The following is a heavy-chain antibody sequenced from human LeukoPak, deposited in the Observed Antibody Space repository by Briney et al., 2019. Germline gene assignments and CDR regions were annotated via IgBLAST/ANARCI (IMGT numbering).Heavy chain of an antibody. J-gene: IGHJ4*02. CDR3: ARDLGLRYFDWSRE. D-gene: IGHD3-9*01. CDR1: GGTFSSYA. CDR2: IIPILGIA. Sequence: PVASVKVSCKASGGTFSSYAISWVRQAPGQGLEWMGRIIPILGIANYAQKFQGRVTITADKSTSTAYMELSSLRSEDTAVYYCARDLGLRYFDWSREWGQGTLVTVSS. V-gene: IGHV1-69*04.